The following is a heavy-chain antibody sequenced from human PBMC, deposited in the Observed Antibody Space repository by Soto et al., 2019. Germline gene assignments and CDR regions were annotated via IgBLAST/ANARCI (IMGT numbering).Heavy chain of an antibody. J-gene: IGHJ4*02. CDR1: GGSFSGYY. V-gene: IGHV4-34*01. Sequence: QVQLQQWGAGLLKPSETLSLTCAVYGGSFSGYYWSWIRQPPGKGLEWIGEINHSGSTNYNPSLNSRVTISVDTSKNQFSLKLSSVTAADTAVYYCARAVRGYSGSYSPTSLCYFDYWGQGTLVTVSS. CDR3: ARAVRGYSGSYSPTSLCYFDY. D-gene: IGHD1-26*01. CDR2: INHSGST.